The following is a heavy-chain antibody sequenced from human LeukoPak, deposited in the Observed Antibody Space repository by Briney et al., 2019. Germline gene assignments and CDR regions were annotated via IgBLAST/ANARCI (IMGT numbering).Heavy chain of an antibody. D-gene: IGHD3-10*01. CDR2: IYYSGST. J-gene: IGHJ4*02. Sequence: SETLSLTCTVSGGSIRSSYYYWGWIRQPPGKGLEWIGSIYYSGSTYYNPSLKSRVTISVDTSKNQFSLKLSSVTAADTAVYYCARLGLLWFGELSTFDYWGQGTLVTVSS. CDR3: ARLGLLWFGELSTFDY. V-gene: IGHV4-39*01. CDR1: GGSIRSSYYY.